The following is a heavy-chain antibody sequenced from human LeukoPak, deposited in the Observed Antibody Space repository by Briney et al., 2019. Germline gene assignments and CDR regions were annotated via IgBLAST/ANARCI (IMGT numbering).Heavy chain of an antibody. CDR3: AKDAYFDFWSGSTNIDY. CDR2: RSGSGGNT. J-gene: IGHJ4*02. V-gene: IGHV3-23*01. Sequence: PGGSLRLSCAASGVSFSSYAMSWVRHAPPKGLEWVSARSGSGGNTYYADSVKSRFTISRDKSKNTLDSEIPSVRVQDTAVYYCAKDAYFDFWSGSTNIDYWGQGTLVTVSS. CDR1: GVSFSSYA. D-gene: IGHD3-3*01.